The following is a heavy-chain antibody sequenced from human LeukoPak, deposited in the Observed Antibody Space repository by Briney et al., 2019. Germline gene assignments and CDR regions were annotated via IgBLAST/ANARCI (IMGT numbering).Heavy chain of an antibody. CDR1: GYTFTGYY. V-gene: IGHV1-2*02. CDR2: INPNSGGT. Sequence: ASVKVSCKSSGYTFTGYYMHWVRQAPGKGLEWMGCINPNSGGTNYAQKFQGRVTMTRDTSISTAYMELSRLRSDDTAVYYCARGGYYYDSSGINWFDPWGQGTLVTVSS. J-gene: IGHJ5*02. CDR3: ARGGYYYDSSGINWFDP. D-gene: IGHD3-22*01.